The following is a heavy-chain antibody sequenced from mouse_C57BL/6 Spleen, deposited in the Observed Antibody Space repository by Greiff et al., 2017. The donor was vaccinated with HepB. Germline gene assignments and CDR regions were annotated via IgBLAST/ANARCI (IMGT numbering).Heavy chain of an antibody. CDR3: ARMGLRDYFDY. CDR2: IYPSDSET. CDR1: GYTFTSYW. D-gene: IGHD2-4*01. J-gene: IGHJ2*01. Sequence: VQLQQPGAELVRPGSSVKLSCKASGYTFTSYWMDWVKQRPGQGLEWIGNIYPSDSETHYNQKFKDKATLTVDKSSSTAYMQLSSLTSEDSAVYYCARMGLRDYFDYWGQGTTLTVSS. V-gene: IGHV1-61*01.